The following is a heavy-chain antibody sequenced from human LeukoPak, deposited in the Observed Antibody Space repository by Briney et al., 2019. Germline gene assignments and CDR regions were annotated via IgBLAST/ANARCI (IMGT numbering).Heavy chain of an antibody. CDR1: GFTFSSYA. V-gene: IGHV3-23*01. D-gene: IGHD1-26*01. CDR2: ISGSGGSA. J-gene: IGHJ4*02. CDR3: AKDLGRYRNNYFDY. Sequence: GGSLRLSCAASGFTFSSYAMSWVRQAPGKGLEWVSAISGSGGSAYYADSVKGRFTISRDDSKNTLYLQMNSLRAEDTAVYYCAKDLGRYRNNYFDYWGQGTLVTVSS.